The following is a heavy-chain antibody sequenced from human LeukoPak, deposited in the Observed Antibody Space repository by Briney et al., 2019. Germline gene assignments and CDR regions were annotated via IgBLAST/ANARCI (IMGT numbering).Heavy chain of an antibody. V-gene: IGHV3-21*06. CDR2: ISSDITYI. CDR1: GFIFSPYT. CDR3: ARDRGYYFDY. J-gene: IGHJ4*02. Sequence: GGSLRLSCAASGFIFSPYTMNWVRQAPGKGLEWVPSISSDITYIFYADSVKGRFTVSRDNAKNSLYLQMSSLRAEDTAVYYCARDRGYYFDYWGQGILVTVSS. D-gene: IGHD5-24*01.